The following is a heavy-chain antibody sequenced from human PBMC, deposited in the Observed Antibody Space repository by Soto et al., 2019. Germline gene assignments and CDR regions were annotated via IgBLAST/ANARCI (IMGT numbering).Heavy chain of an antibody. CDR1: GGTFSSYA. J-gene: IGHJ4*02. D-gene: IGHD3-10*01. Sequence: QVQLVQSGAEVKKPGSSVKVSCKASGGTFSSYAISWVRQAPGQGLEWMGGIIPIFGTANYAQTFHGRVTITADKSTSTAYMELSSLRSEDTAVYYCAGGRPYYYGSGSYYGPDDYWGQGTLVTVSS. CDR3: AGGRPYYYGSGSYYGPDDY. V-gene: IGHV1-69*06. CDR2: IIPIFGTA.